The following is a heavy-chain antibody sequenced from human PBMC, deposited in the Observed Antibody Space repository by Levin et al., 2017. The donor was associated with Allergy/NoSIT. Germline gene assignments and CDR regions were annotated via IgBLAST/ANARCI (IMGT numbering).Heavy chain of an antibody. V-gene: IGHV5-51*01. CDR2: IYPDDSDT. Sequence: ASVKVSCKGSGYSFTNYWIGWVRQMPGKGLEWMGIIYPDDSDTRYSPSFQGQVTISADKSITTAYLQWSSLKASDTAMYYCARHRYCSGGSCKHYFYYYGMDVWGQGTTVTVSS. CDR3: ARHRYCSGGSCKHYFYYYGMDV. CDR1: GYSFTNYW. D-gene: IGHD2-15*01. J-gene: IGHJ6*02.